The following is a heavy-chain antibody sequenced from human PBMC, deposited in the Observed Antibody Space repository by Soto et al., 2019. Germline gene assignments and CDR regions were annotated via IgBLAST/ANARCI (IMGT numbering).Heavy chain of an antibody. V-gene: IGHV4-4*07. J-gene: IGHJ4*02. CDR1: GDSMSSYY. CDR3: AREAIVGASISRSFDS. Sequence: TSETLSLTCTVSGDSMSSYYWSWIRQPAGKGLEWIGRIYTSGSTTYNPSLKSRVTMSLDTSKNQFSLKLSSVTAADTAAYYCAREAIVGASISRSFDSWGQGTLVTVS. CDR2: IYTSGST. D-gene: IGHD1-26*01.